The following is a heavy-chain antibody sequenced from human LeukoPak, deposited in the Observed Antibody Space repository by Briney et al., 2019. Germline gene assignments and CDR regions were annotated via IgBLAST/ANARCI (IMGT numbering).Heavy chain of an antibody. CDR3: ARGPKYCSGGSCYVDY. Sequence: GGSLRPSCAASGFTFSSYSMNWVRQAPGKGLEWVSSISSSSSYIYYADSVKGRFTISRDNAKNSLYLQMNSLRAEDTAVYYCARGPKYCSGGSCYVDYWGQGTLVTVSS. CDR2: ISSSSSYI. V-gene: IGHV3-21*01. J-gene: IGHJ4*02. CDR1: GFTFSSYS. D-gene: IGHD2-15*01.